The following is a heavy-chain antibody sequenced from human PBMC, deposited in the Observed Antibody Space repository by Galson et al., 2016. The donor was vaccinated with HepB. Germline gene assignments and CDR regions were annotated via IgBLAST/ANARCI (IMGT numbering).Heavy chain of an antibody. CDR3: ARAEFSSSWYVDY. CDR2: MSPNSGNT. J-gene: IGHJ4*02. CDR1: GYTFASYN. V-gene: IGHV1-8*01. D-gene: IGHD6-13*01. Sequence: SVKVSCKASGYTFASYNINWVRQATGQGLEWMGWMSPNSGNTGYAQNFQGRVTMTRDTSISTAYMELSSLRSEDTAVYYCARAEFSSSWYVDYWGQGTLVTVSS.